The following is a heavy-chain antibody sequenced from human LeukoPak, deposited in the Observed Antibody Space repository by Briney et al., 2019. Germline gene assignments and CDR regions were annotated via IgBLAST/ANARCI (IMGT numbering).Heavy chain of an antibody. Sequence: GGSLRLSCAASGFTFSSYAMNWVRQAPGNGLEWVSGISGRGGSTYYADSVKGRFTISRDNSKNMLYLQMNSLRVEDTAVYYCAKQYDFWSGPDYWGQGTLVTVSS. CDR2: ISGRGGST. CDR1: GFTFSSYA. CDR3: AKQYDFWSGPDY. J-gene: IGHJ4*02. V-gene: IGHV3-23*01. D-gene: IGHD3-3*01.